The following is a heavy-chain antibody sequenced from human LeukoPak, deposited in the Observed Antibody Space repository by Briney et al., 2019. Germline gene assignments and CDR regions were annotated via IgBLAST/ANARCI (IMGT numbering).Heavy chain of an antibody. J-gene: IGHJ2*01. V-gene: IGHV3-7*03. D-gene: IGHD3-9*01. CDR3: ARGVSHYDILTGYSEAYWYFDL. CDR2: IKQDGSEK. CDR1: GFTFSSYW. Sequence: HPGGSLRLSCAASGFTFSSYWMSWVRQAPGKGLEWVANIKQDGSEKYYVDSVKGRFTISRDTAKNSLYLQMNSLRAEDTAVYYCARGVSHYDILTGYSEAYWYFDLWGRGTLVTVSS.